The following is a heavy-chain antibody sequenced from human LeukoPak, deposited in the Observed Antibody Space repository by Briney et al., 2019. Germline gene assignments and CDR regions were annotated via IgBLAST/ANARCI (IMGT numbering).Heavy chain of an antibody. CDR2: INHSGST. CDR3: ARVGYCSSTSCYEFDY. D-gene: IGHD2-2*03. CDR1: GGSFSGYY. V-gene: IGHV4-34*01. J-gene: IGHJ4*02. Sequence: SETLSLTCAVYGGSFSGYYWSWIRQPPGKGLEWIGEINHSGSTNYNPPLKSRVTISVDTSKNQFSLKLSSVTAADTAVYYCARVGYCSSTSCYEFDYWGQGTLVTVSS.